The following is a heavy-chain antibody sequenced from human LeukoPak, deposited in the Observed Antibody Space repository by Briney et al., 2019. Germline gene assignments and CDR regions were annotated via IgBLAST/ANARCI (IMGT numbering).Heavy chain of an antibody. CDR2: IKQDGSEK. CDR3: ARGGSSSMYNWFDP. D-gene: IGHD6-13*01. V-gene: IGHV3-7*03. CDR1: GFTFSSYW. J-gene: IGHJ5*02. Sequence: GGSLRLSCAASGFTFSSYWMSWVRQAPGKGLEWVANIKQDGSEKYYVDSVKGRFTIPRDNAKNSLYLQMNSLRAEDTAVYYCARGGSSSMYNWFDPWGQGTLVTVSS.